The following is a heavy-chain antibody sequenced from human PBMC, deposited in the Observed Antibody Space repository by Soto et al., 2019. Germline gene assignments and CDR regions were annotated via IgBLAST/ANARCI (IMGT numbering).Heavy chain of an antibody. J-gene: IGHJ6*04. CDR2: ISYDGSSK. CDR3: ARVGPDRGTYYYGLEV. D-gene: IGHD3-16*01. CDR1: GFTFSSYG. V-gene: IGHV3-30*03. Sequence: PGGSLRLSCAASGFTFSSYGMHWVRQAPGKGLEWVAVISYDGSSKYYADSVKGRFTISRDNSKNTLYMQMNSLRAEDTAVYYCARVGPDRGTYYYGLEVSGEGTPLTLSS.